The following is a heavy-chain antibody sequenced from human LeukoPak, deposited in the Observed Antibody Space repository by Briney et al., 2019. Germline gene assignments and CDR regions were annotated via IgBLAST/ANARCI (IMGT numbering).Heavy chain of an antibody. V-gene: IGHV1-18*04. CDR2: ISAYNGNT. J-gene: IGHJ4*02. D-gene: IGHD3-9*01. CDR3: ARVSSTLLRYFDWLGYFDY. CDR1: GYTFTDHY. Sequence: ASVKVSCKALGYTFTDHYFHWLRQAPGQGIEWMGWISAYNGNTNYAQKLQGRVTMTTDTSTSTAYMELRSLRSDDTAVYYCARVSSTLLRYFDWLGYFDYWGQGTLVTVSS.